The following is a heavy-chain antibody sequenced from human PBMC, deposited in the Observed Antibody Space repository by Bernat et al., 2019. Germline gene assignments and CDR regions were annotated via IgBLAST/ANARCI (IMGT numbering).Heavy chain of an antibody. D-gene: IGHD6-19*01. V-gene: IGHV3-13*04. CDR3: ARAQNIAVAGPCAFDI. J-gene: IGHJ3*02. CDR2: INTAGDT. Sequence: EVQLVESGGGLVQWGGSLRLSCAASGFTFSTYDMHWVRQVTEKGLEWVAGINTAGDTYCPGSVKGRFTISRENAKNSLYLQMNSLRAGDTAVYYCARAQNIAVAGPCAFDIWGQGTLVTVSS. CDR1: GFTFSTYD.